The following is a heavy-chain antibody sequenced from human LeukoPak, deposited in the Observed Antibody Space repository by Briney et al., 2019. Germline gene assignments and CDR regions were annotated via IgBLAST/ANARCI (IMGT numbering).Heavy chain of an antibody. CDR3: ARSPVYCSSTSCYKVYYYMDV. CDR2: IIPIFGTA. CDR1: GGTFSSYA. D-gene: IGHD2-2*02. V-gene: IGHV1-69*13. J-gene: IGHJ6*03. Sequence: GASVKVSCKASGGTFSSYAISWVRQAPGQGLEWMGGIIPIFGTANYAQKFQGRVTITADESTSTAYMELSSLRPEDTAVYYCARSPVYCSSTSCYKVYYYMDVWGKGTTVTISS.